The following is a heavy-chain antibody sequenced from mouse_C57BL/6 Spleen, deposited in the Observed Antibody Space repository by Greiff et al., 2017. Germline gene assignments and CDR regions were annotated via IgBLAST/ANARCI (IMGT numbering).Heavy chain of an antibody. D-gene: IGHD1-1*01. J-gene: IGHJ2*01. V-gene: IGHV1-64*01. Sequence: QVQLQQPGAELVKPGASVKLSCKASGYTFTSYWMHWVKQRPGQGLEWIGMIHPNSGSTNYNEKFKSKATLTVDKSSSTAYMQLSSLTSEDSAVYYCAREEFSSYLDDWGKGTTLTVSS. CDR3: AREEFSSYLDD. CDR2: IHPNSGST. CDR1: GYTFTSYW.